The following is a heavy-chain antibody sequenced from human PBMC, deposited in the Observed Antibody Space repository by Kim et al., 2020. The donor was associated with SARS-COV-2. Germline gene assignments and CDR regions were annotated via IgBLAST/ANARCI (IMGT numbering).Heavy chain of an antibody. CDR1: GYSFTSYW. D-gene: IGHD6-6*01. CDR3: ARLGQVGYSSSPTPIDY. J-gene: IGHJ4*02. CDR2: IDPSDSYT. Sequence: GESLKISCKGSGYSFTSYWISWVRQMPGKGLEWMGRIDPSDSYTNYSPSFQGHVTISADKSISTAYLQWSSLKASDTAMYYCARLGQVGYSSSPTPIDYWGQGTLVTVSS. V-gene: IGHV5-10-1*01.